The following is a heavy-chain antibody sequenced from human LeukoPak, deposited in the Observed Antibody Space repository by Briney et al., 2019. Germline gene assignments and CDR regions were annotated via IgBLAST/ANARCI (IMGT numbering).Heavy chain of an antibody. CDR1: GGSISSYY. CDR2: IYTSGST. V-gene: IGHV4-4*07. D-gene: IGHD3-22*01. J-gene: IGHJ6*03. CDR3: ERSYYYDSSGYYGFDYYYYYMDV. Sequence: SETLSLTCTVSGGSISSYYWSWIRQPAGKGLEWIGRIYTSGSTNYNPSLKSRVTMSVDTSKNQFSLKLSSVTAADTAVYYCERSYYYDSSGYYGFDYYYYYMDVWGKGTTVTISS.